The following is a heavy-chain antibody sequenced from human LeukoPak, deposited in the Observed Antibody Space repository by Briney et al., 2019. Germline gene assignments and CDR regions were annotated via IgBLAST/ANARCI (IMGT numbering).Heavy chain of an antibody. V-gene: IGHV4-39*07. CDR1: GGSISSSSYY. CDR3: ARDRVAGNYYYYYMDV. CDR2: IYTSGST. D-gene: IGHD6-19*01. J-gene: IGHJ6*03. Sequence: SETLSLTCAVSGGSISSSSYYWGWIRQPPGKGLEWIGRIYTSGSTNYNPSLKSRVTMSVDTSKNQFSLNLSSVTAADTAVYYCARDRVAGNYYYYYMDVWGKGTTVTISS.